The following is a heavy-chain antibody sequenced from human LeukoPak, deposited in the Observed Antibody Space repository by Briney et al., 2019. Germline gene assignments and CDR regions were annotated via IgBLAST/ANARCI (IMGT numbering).Heavy chain of an antibody. V-gene: IGHV3-48*01. CDR3: ARDRKTMVRGVIWRYGWFDP. CDR1: GFTFSSYA. CDR2: ISSSSSPI. J-gene: IGHJ5*02. Sequence: GGSLRLSCAASGFTFSSYAMHWVRQAPGKGLERVSYISSSSSPIYYADSVKGRFTISRDNAKNSLYLQMNSLRAEDTAVYYCARDRKTMVRGVIWRYGWFDPWGQGTLVTVSS. D-gene: IGHD3-10*01.